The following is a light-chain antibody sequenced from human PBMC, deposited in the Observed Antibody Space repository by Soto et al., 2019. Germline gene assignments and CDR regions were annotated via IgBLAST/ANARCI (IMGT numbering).Light chain of an antibody. CDR3: SSYTTSSTQV. J-gene: IGLJ3*02. V-gene: IGLV2-14*01. Sequence: QSALTQPASVSGSPGQSITISCTGTSRDVGSYNYVSWYQHHPGKVPKLMIYEVSNRPSGVSNRFSGFKSGNTTSLAISGLQAEDEADYYCSSYTTSSTQVFGGGTTVTVL. CDR2: EVS. CDR1: SRDVGSYNY.